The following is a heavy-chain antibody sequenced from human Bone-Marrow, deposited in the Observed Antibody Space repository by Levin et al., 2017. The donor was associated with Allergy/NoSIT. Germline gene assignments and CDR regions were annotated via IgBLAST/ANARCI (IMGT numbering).Heavy chain of an antibody. CDR1: GFAFSGYW. CDR2: INIDGSDT. CDR3: ARGRSTTWGGMDV. J-gene: IGHJ6*02. V-gene: IGHV3-74*01. D-gene: IGHD3-16*01. Sequence: GGSLRLSCAASGFAFSGYWMHWVRQGPGKGLVWVSRINIDGSDTTYADSVKGRFAISRDNARNTLYLQMNILRAEDTAVYYCARGRSTTWGGMDVWGQGTTVTVSS.